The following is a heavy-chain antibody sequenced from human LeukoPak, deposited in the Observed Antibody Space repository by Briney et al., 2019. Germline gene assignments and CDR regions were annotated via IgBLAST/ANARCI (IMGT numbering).Heavy chain of an antibody. D-gene: IGHD4-23*01. V-gene: IGHV3-53*01. Sequence: PGGSLRLSCAASGFTVSRNYMSWVRQAPGKGLQWVSVIYSGGSTYYADSVKGRFTISRDNSKNTLYLQMNSLRAEDTAVYYCARGRGADYGGNSGYFDYWGQGTLVTVSS. CDR1: GFTVSRNY. CDR2: IYSGGST. J-gene: IGHJ4*02. CDR3: ARGRGADYGGNSGYFDY.